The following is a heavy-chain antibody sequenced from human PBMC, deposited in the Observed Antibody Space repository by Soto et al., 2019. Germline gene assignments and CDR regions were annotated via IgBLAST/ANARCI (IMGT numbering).Heavy chain of an antibody. D-gene: IGHD2-8*02. V-gene: IGHV5-51*01. J-gene: IGHJ5*02. CDR3: ARGYCTATICDPWFDP. Sequence: LGESLKISCXGSGYAFTNFWVAWVRQTPGKGLEWMGIIYPSNSETRHSPSFQGQVTISVDKSITTAYLQWSSLKASDTAMYYCARGYCTATICDPWFDPWGQGTLVTVSS. CDR1: GYAFTNFW. CDR2: IYPSNSET.